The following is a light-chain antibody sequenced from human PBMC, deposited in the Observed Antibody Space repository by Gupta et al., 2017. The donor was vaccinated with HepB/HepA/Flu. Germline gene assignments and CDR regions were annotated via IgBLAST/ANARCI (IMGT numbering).Light chain of an antibody. CDR3: AAWDDSLNGPWE. Sequence: QSVLTQPPSASGTPGQRVTISCAGSRSNIGSNTVNWYPQLPGTAPKLLIYSINQRPSGVPVRFSGSKSGTSASLAISGLQSEDEADYYCAAWDDSLNGPWEFGGGTKLTVL. CDR2: SIN. V-gene: IGLV1-44*01. J-gene: IGLJ3*02. CDR1: RSNIGSNT.